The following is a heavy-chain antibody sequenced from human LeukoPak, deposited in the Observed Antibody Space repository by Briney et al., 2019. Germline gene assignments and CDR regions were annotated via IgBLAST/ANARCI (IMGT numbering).Heavy chain of an antibody. Sequence: GGSLRLSCEASGFTFSDYYMSWLRQAPGKGREWVSYISNSGSTIYYADSVKGRFTISRDNAKNSLYLQMNSLRAEDTAVYYCAKGLPATLLDYWGQGTLVTVSS. CDR3: AKGLPATLLDY. CDR2: ISNSGSTI. V-gene: IGHV3-11*01. CDR1: GFTFSDYY. D-gene: IGHD2-2*01. J-gene: IGHJ4*02.